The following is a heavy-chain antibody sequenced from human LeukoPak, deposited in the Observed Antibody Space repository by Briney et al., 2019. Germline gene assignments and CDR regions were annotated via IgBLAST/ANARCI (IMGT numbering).Heavy chain of an antibody. CDR2: ISYDGSNK. J-gene: IGHJ2*01. D-gene: IGHD2-8*01. CDR1: GFTFSSYA. CDR3: AREGGFCTNSVCYSYWYFDL. Sequence: GRSLRLSCAAPGFTFSSYAMHWVRQAPGKGLEWVAFISYDGSNKFYADSVKGRFTISRDNSKNTLYLQMNSLRAEDTAVYYCAREGGFCTNSVCYSYWYFDLWGRGTLVTVSS. V-gene: IGHV3-30-3*01.